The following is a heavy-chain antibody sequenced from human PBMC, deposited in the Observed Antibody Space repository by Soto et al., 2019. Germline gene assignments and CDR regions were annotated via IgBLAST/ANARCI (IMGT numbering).Heavy chain of an antibody. D-gene: IGHD3-22*01. V-gene: IGHV3-23*01. J-gene: IGHJ3*02. Sequence: PGGSLRLSCAASGFAFSSYAMSWFRQAPGKGLEWVSAISGSGGSTYYADSVKGRFTISRDNSKNTLYLQMNSLRAEDTAVYYCAATYYYDSSGYYPFDIWGQGTMVTVSS. CDR2: ISGSGGST. CDR1: GFAFSSYA. CDR3: AATYYYDSSGYYPFDI.